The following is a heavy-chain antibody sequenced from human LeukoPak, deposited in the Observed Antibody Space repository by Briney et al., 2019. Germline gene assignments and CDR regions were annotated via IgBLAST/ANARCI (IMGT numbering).Heavy chain of an antibody. J-gene: IGHJ4*02. Sequence: VSVKVSCKASGYTFTSHGISWVRQAPGQGIEWMGWIRAYNGHTKHAQKLQGRVTMTTDTSTSTAYMELRSLRSDDTAVYYCARGVAVAGTGGSYWGQGTLVTVSS. CDR2: IRAYNGHT. V-gene: IGHV1-18*01. CDR1: GYTFTSHG. CDR3: ARGVAVAGTGGSY. D-gene: IGHD6-19*01.